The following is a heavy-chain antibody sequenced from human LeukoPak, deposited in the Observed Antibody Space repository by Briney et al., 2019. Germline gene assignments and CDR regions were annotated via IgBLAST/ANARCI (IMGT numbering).Heavy chain of an antibody. V-gene: IGHV4-31*03. CDR1: CGSISSGGYY. J-gene: IGHJ4*02. D-gene: IGHD2-21*02. CDR3: ARGAGGDWGGLDY. Sequence: SQTLSLTCTVSCGSISSGGYYWSWIRQHPGKGLEWIGYIYYSGSTYFNPSLKSRVTISVDTSKHQFSLKLSSVTAADTAVYYCARGAGGDWGGLDYWGQGTLVTVSS. CDR2: IYYSGST.